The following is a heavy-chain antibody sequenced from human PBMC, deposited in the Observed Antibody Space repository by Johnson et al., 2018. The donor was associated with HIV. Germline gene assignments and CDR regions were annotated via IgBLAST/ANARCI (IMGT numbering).Heavy chain of an antibody. Sequence: QVQLVESGGGVVQPGRSLRLSCAASGFTFSSYTMHWVRQAPGKGLEWVALISYDGSSKYFADSVKGRFTISRDNSKNTLYLQMNSLRAEDTAVYFCAREGTAAVMDAFDIWGQGTMVTVSS. CDR3: AREGTAAVMDAFDI. V-gene: IGHV3-30-3*01. J-gene: IGHJ3*02. CDR1: GFTFSSYT. CDR2: ISYDGSSK. D-gene: IGHD6-13*01.